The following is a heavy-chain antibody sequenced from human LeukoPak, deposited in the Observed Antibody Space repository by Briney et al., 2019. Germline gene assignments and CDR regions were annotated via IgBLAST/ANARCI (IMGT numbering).Heavy chain of an antibody. J-gene: IGHJ4*02. Sequence: GGSLRLSCAASGFTFSSYWMSWVRQAPGKGLEWVANIKQDGSEKYYVDSVKGRFTISRDNSKNTLYLQMNSLRAEDTAVYYCAKDRDIVATIILFDYWGQGTLVTVSS. CDR2: IKQDGSEK. CDR1: GFTFSSYW. CDR3: AKDRDIVATIILFDY. V-gene: IGHV3-7*03. D-gene: IGHD5-12*01.